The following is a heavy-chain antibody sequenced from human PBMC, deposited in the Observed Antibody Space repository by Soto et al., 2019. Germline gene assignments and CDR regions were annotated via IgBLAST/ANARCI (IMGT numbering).Heavy chain of an antibody. V-gene: IGHV1-3*01. Sequence: ASVKVSCKSSGYTFTSCPMHWGRRAPGQRLEWMGWINAGNGNTKYSQKFQGRVTITRDTSASTAYMELSSLRSEDTAVYYCARDHCSGGSCYHFDYWGQGTLVTAPQ. CDR1: GYTFTSCP. CDR3: ARDHCSGGSCYHFDY. D-gene: IGHD2-15*01. J-gene: IGHJ4*02. CDR2: INAGNGNT.